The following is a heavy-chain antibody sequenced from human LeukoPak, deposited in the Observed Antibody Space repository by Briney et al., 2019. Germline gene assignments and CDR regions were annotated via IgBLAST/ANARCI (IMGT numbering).Heavy chain of an antibody. CDR2: FDPEDGET. Sequence: ASVKVSCKVSGYTLTELSMHWVRQAPGKGLEWMGGFDPEDGETIYAQKFQGRVTMTRDTSISTAYMELSRLRSDDTAVYYCARIFGVVTPYDYWGQGTLVTVSS. CDR1: GYTLTELS. V-gene: IGHV1-24*01. D-gene: IGHD3-3*01. J-gene: IGHJ4*02. CDR3: ARIFGVVTPYDY.